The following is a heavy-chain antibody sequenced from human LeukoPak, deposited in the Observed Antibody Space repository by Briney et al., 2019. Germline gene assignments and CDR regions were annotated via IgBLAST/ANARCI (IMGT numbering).Heavy chain of an antibody. J-gene: IGHJ3*02. CDR3: ARCGYSYGYVGIMFHDAFDI. D-gene: IGHD5-18*01. CDR1: GCSITSSGYY. CDR2: IFYSGSM. V-gene: IGHV4-39*07. Sequence: SETLSLTGTVSGCSITSSGYYWGWIRQSPEKGLEWIGTIFYSGSMSYNPSLESRVIISVDASRNQFSLKLTSLSAADTAVYYCARCGYSYGYVGIMFHDAFDIWGQGTMVTVSS.